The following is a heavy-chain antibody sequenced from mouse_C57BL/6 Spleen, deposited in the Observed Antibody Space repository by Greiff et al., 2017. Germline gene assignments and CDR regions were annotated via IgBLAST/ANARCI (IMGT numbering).Heavy chain of an antibody. CDR2: IYPGSGST. D-gene: IGHD1-1*01. V-gene: IGHV1-55*01. Sequence: QVQLQQPGAELVKPGASVKMSCKASGYTFTSYWITWVKQRPGQGLEWIGDIYPGSGSTNYNEKFKSKATLTVDTSSSTAYMQLSSLTSEDSAVYYCARGGTTVVATRDYWGQGTTLTVSS. CDR1: GYTFTSYW. CDR3: ARGGTTVVATRDY. J-gene: IGHJ2*01.